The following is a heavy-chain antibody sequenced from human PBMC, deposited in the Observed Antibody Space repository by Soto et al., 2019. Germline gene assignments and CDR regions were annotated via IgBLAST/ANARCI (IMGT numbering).Heavy chain of an antibody. D-gene: IGHD6-13*01. Sequence: GASVKVSCKASGNTFTSYAMHWVRQAPGQRLEWMGWINAGNGNTKYSQKFQGRVTITRDPSASTAHMELSSLRSEDTAVYYCARGIAPYYFDYWGQGTLVTVSS. J-gene: IGHJ4*02. V-gene: IGHV1-3*01. CDR2: INAGNGNT. CDR3: ARGIAPYYFDY. CDR1: GNTFTSYA.